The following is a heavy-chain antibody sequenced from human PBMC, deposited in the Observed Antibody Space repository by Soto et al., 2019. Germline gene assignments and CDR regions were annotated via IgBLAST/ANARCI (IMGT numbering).Heavy chain of an antibody. J-gene: IGHJ4*02. Sequence: SAFTFSASYMSGIRQSPGKGLEWLSAISGIGANTYLGDSVKGRFTISRDNSKNTVSLQMNSLRGEDTAIYYCAKDFTGVAGNYFEHWGQGALVPVSS. CDR1: AFTFSASY. CDR2: ISGIGANT. CDR3: AKDFTGVAGNYFEH. D-gene: IGHD6-19*01. V-gene: IGHV3-23*01.